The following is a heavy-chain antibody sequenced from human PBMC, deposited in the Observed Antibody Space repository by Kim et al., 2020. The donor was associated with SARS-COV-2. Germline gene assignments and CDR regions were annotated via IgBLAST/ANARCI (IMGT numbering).Heavy chain of an antibody. Sequence: SETLSLTCTVSGGSISSYYWSWIRQPPGKGQEWIGYIYYSGSTNYNPSLKSRVTISVDTSKNQFSLKLSSVTAADTAVYYCARSLYAAADTHARVVEYFQHWGQGTLVTVSS. V-gene: IGHV4-59*01. CDR3: ARSLYAAADTHARVVEYFQH. CDR2: IYYSGST. CDR1: GGSISSYY. D-gene: IGHD6-13*01. J-gene: IGHJ1*01.